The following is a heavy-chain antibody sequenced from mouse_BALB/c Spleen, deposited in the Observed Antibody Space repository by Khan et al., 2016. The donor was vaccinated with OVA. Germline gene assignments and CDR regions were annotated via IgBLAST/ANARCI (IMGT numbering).Heavy chain of an antibody. CDR3: ARRGAARATWDYFDD. V-gene: IGHV1-63*02. J-gene: IGHJ2*01. CDR1: GYTFSNYW. D-gene: IGHD3-1*01. Sequence: QVQLQQSGTELARPGTSVKMSCKAAGYTFSNYWIGWVKQRPGHGLEWIGDIYPGGGYTNYNENFKGKATLTADTSSSTAYMQLSSLASEDSAIYYRARRGAARATWDYFDDWGQGTTLTVSS. CDR2: IYPGGGYT.